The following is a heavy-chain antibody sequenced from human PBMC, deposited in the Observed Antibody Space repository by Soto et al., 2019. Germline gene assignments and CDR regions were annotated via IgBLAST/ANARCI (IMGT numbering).Heavy chain of an antibody. Sequence: SETLSLTCTVSGASISGFYWSWIRKSAGKGLEWIGRIYATGTTDYNPSLKSRVMISVDTSKNQFSLKLRSVTAADTAVYYCARDLRSGSYYVSDYFDYWGQGTLVTVSS. CDR2: IYATGTT. CDR1: GASISGFY. CDR3: ARDLRSGSYYVSDYFDY. J-gene: IGHJ4*02. V-gene: IGHV4-4*07. D-gene: IGHD1-26*01.